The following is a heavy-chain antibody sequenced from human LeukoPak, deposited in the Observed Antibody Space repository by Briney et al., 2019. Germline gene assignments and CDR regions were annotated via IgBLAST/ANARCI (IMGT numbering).Heavy chain of an antibody. CDR2: IYYSGST. Sequence: SETLSLTCTVSGGSISSSSYYWGWIRQPPGKGLEWIGYIYYSGSTNYNPSLKSRVTISVDTSKNQFSLKLSSVTAADTAVYYCATLGTAASFDYWGQGTLVTVSS. J-gene: IGHJ4*02. D-gene: IGHD6-13*01. CDR3: ATLGTAASFDY. V-gene: IGHV4-61*05. CDR1: GGSISSSSYY.